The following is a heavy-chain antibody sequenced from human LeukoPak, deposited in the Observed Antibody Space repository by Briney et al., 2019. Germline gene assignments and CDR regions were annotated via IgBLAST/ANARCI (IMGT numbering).Heavy chain of an antibody. V-gene: IGHV3-23*01. CDR2: ISTSGGST. J-gene: IGHJ6*02. CDR1: GFTVSINY. D-gene: IGHD2/OR15-2a*01. CDR3: AKYVSAKGPPYALDV. Sequence: PGGSLRLSCAASGFTVSINYMSWVRQAPGKGLEWVSGISTSGGSTWYSDSVKGRFTISRDNSKNTLYLQMNSLRDEDTAVYYCAKYVSAKGPPYALDVWGQGTTVTVSS.